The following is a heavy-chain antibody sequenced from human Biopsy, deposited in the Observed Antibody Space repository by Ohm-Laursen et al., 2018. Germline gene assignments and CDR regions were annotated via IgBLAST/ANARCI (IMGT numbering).Heavy chain of an antibody. D-gene: IGHD3-16*01. CDR1: GFIFDDYD. CDR2: INRDSDTA. J-gene: IGHJ4*02. CDR3: VKDRGGARASFHY. V-gene: IGHV3-9*01. Sequence: SLRLSCAASGFIFDDYDMHWVRQAPGKSLEWVSRINRDSDTADYVDSVRGRFTISRDNARKTLFLQMNSLRPEDTALYYCVKDRGGARASFHYWGQGIRVAVSS.